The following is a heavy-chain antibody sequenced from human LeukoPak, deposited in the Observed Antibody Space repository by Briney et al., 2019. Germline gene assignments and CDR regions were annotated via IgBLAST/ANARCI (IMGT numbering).Heavy chain of an antibody. D-gene: IGHD6-13*01. Sequence: PSETLSLTCTVSGGSISRYYWSWIRQPPGKGLEWIGYISYSGSSNYNPSLKSRVTISVNTSKNQFSLKLTSVTAADTAVYYCARHCDSTWQTPFDYWGQGALVTVSS. CDR2: ISYSGSS. CDR3: ARHCDSTWQTPFDY. CDR1: GGSISRYY. V-gene: IGHV4-59*08. J-gene: IGHJ4*02.